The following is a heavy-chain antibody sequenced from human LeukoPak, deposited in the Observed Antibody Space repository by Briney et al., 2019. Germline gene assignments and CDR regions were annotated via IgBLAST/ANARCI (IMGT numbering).Heavy chain of an antibody. J-gene: IGHJ4*02. V-gene: IGHV4-61*08. CDR2: IYYSGST. CDR3: ASASWGGPPDY. Sequence: PSETLSLTCTVSGGSISSADYYWSWIRQPPGKGLEWIGYIYYSGSTNYNPSLKSRVTISVDTSKNQFSLKLSSVTAADTAVYYCASASWGGPPDYWGQGTLVTVSS. D-gene: IGHD3-16*01. CDR1: GGSISSADYY.